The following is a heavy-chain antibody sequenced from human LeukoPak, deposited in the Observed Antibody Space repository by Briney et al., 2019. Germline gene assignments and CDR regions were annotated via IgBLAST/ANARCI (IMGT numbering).Heavy chain of an antibody. CDR2: INHSGST. V-gene: IGHV4-34*01. CDR1: GGSFSVYY. J-gene: IGHJ4*02. D-gene: IGHD4-23*01. CDR3: AYSTVVTRGYY. Sequence: SETLSLTCAVYGGSFSVYYWSWIRQPLGEGVEWIGEINHSGSTKYNPSLKSRVTISVETSKNQFSLKLSSVTAADTAVYYCAYSTVVTRGYYWGQGTLVTVSS.